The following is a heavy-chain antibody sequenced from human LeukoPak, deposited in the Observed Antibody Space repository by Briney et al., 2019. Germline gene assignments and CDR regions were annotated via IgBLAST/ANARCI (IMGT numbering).Heavy chain of an antibody. Sequence: SETLSLTCAVYGGSFSGYYWSWIRQPPGKGLEWIGEINHSGSTNYNPSLKSRVTISVDTSKNQFSLKLSSVTAADTAVYYCASGRATRTTGSLDYWGQGTLVTVSS. D-gene: IGHD4-17*01. J-gene: IGHJ4*02. V-gene: IGHV4-34*01. CDR3: ASGRATRTTGSLDY. CDR1: GGSFSGYY. CDR2: INHSGST.